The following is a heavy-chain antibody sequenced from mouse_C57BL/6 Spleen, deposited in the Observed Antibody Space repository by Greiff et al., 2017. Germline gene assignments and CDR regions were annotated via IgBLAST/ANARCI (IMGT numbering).Heavy chain of an antibody. V-gene: IGHV1-76*01. D-gene: IGHD1-1*01. J-gene: IGHJ2*01. Sequence: QVQLQQSGAELVRPGASVKLSCKASGYTFTDYYINWVKQRPGQGLEWIARIYPGSGNTYYNEKFKGKATLTAEKSSSTAYMQLSSLTSEDSAVYFCAREGNYYYGSSLDYWGQGTTLTVSS. CDR1: GYTFTDYY. CDR2: IYPGSGNT. CDR3: AREGNYYYGSSLDY.